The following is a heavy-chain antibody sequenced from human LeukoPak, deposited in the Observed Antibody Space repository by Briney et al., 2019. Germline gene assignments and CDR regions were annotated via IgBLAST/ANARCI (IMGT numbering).Heavy chain of an antibody. J-gene: IGHJ4*02. D-gene: IGHD4-17*01. CDR3: ARAHMTTVTLGDY. V-gene: IGHV1-2*02. CDR1: GYTFTGYY. Sequence: ASVKVSCKASGYTFTGYYVHWVRQAPGQGLEWMAWINPNSGVTNYAQKFRGRVTLTRDTPISTVYMEVSGLTSDDTAVYYCARAHMTTVTLGDYWGQGTLVIVSS. CDR2: INPNSGVT.